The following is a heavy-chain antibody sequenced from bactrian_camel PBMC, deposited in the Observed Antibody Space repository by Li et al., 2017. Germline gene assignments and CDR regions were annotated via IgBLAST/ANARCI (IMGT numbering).Heavy chain of an antibody. CDR2: TGSDGPT. CDR1: GHTYSRYH. CDR3: AATMGDYALGVPLSPGGCEESDFGW. D-gene: IGHD3*01. V-gene: IGHV3S55*01. Sequence: HVQLVESGGGSVQAGASLRLSCTARGHTYSRYHMGWFRQLPGKEREGVACTGSDGPTTYADSVKGRFTLAEDSATKTLYLQMDNLKPEDTAMYYCAATMGDYALGVPLSPGGCEESDFGWWGQGTQVTVS. J-gene: IGHJ6*01.